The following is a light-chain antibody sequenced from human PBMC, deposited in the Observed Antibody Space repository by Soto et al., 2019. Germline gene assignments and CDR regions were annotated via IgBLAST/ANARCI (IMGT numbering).Light chain of an antibody. Sequence: EIVLTQSPGTLSLSPGERATLSCRASQSVSSRYLAWYQQKPGQAPRLLIYGASSRATGIPDRFSGSGSETDFTLTISRLEPEDLAVYYCQQYGSSPPYTFGQGTKLEIK. CDR3: QQYGSSPPYT. V-gene: IGKV3-20*01. CDR2: GAS. J-gene: IGKJ2*01. CDR1: QSVSSRY.